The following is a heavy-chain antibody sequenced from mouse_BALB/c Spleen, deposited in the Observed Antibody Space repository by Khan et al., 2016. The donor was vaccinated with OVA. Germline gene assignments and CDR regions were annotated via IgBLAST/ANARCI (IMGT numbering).Heavy chain of an antibody. J-gene: IGHJ1*01. V-gene: IGHV5-9-3*01. CDR2: LSSGVTYT. D-gene: IGHD1-1*01. CDR1: GFTFSSYA. CDR3: ARPPSTTVVATSYWFFDV. Sequence: EVHLVESGGGLVKPGGSLKLSCAASGFTFSSYAMSWVRQTPEKRLEWVATLSSGVTYTYYPDSVKGRFTISRDNAKTTMYLQMSSLRSAETAMFYRARPPSTTVVATSYWFFDVWGAGTTVTVST.